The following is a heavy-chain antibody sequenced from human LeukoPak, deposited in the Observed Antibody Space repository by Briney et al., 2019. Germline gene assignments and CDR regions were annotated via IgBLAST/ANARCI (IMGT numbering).Heavy chain of an antibody. D-gene: IGHD3-3*01. V-gene: IGHV1-24*01. Sequence: GASVKVSCKVSGYTLTELSMHWVRQAPGKGLEWMGGFDPEDGETIYAQKFQGRVSMTEDTSTDTAYMELSSLRSEDTAVYYCATVPRARFLSGYYTGSGSSFDYWGQGTLVTVSS. CDR1: GYTLTELS. CDR3: ATVPRARFLSGYYTGSGSSFDY. J-gene: IGHJ4*02. CDR2: FDPEDGET.